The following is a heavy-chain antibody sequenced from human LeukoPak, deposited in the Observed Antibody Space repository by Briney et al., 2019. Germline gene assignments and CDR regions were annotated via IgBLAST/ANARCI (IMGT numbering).Heavy chain of an antibody. D-gene: IGHD2-15*01. CDR2: IYYNGTT. CDR1: GGSSRYYY. Sequence: SETLSLTCTVSGGSSRYYYWSWIRQSPGKGLEWIGYIYYNGTTNYNPSLKSRVTISVDMSKNQFSLKMSSVTAADTAVYYCARKGGLFDYWGQGRLVTVSS. CDR3: ARKGGLFDY. J-gene: IGHJ4*02. V-gene: IGHV4-59*01.